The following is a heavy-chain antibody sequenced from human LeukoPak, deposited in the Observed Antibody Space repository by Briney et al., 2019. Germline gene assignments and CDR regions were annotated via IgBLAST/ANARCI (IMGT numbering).Heavy chain of an antibody. J-gene: IGHJ4*02. Sequence: PSETLSLTCTVSGGSISSYYWSWIRQPPGKGLEWIGFIYDSGSTNYNPSLKSRVTISVDTSKNQFSLMLTSVTAADTAVYYCARGVVITGLDYWGQGTLVTVSS. CDR1: GGSISSYY. D-gene: IGHD3-3*01. CDR2: IYDSGST. V-gene: IGHV4-59*01. CDR3: ARGVVITGLDY.